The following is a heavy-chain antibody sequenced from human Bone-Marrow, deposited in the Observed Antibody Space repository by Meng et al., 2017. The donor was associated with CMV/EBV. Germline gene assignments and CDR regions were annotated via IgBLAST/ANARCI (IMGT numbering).Heavy chain of an antibody. V-gene: IGHV1-69*01. CDR1: TVSSYA. CDR2: IIPIFGTA. CDR3: ARTGDIVVVPAAWGWFDP. J-gene: IGHJ5*02. Sequence: TVSSYAISWVRQAPGQGLEWMGGIIPIFGTANYAQKFQGRVTITADESTSTAYMELSSLRSEDTAVYYCARTGDIVVVPAAWGWFDPWGQGTLVTVSS. D-gene: IGHD2-2*01.